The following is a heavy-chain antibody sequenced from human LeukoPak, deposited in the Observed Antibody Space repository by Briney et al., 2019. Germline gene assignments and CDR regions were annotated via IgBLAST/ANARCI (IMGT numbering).Heavy chain of an antibody. CDR3: ARGTLRGYSYGYPNYYDSRGNWFGP. J-gene: IGHJ5*02. Sequence: SETLSLTCAVYGGSFSGYYWSWIRQPPGKGLEWIGEINHSGSTNYNPSLKSRVTISVDTSRNQFSLKLSSVTAADTAVYYCARGTLRGYSYGYPNYYDSRGNWFGPWGPGTLVTVSS. D-gene: IGHD5-18*01. CDR1: GGSFSGYY. CDR2: INHSGST. V-gene: IGHV4-34*01.